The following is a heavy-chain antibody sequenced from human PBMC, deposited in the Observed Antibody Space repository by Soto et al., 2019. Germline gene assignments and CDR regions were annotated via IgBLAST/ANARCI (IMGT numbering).Heavy chain of an antibody. V-gene: IGHV4-59*08. CDR3: ARRWLQYYYYGMAV. CDR2: IYYSGST. Sequence: QVQLQESGPGPVKPSETLSLTCTVFGGSISSYYWSWIRQPPGKGLEWIGYIYYSGSTNYNPSLKSRVTISVDTSKNQFSLKLSSVTAADTAVYYCARRWLQYYYYGMAVWGQGTTVTISS. D-gene: IGHD5-12*01. CDR1: GGSISSYY. J-gene: IGHJ6*02.